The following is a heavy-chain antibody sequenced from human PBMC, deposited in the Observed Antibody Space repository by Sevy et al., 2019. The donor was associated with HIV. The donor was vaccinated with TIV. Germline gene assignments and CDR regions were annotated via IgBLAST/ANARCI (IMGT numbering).Heavy chain of an antibody. J-gene: IGHJ4*02. CDR2: ISYDGSSK. CDR1: GFTFSSFA. Sequence: GGSLRLSCAASGFTFSSFAMHWVRQAPGKGLEWVAVISYDGSSKYYPDSGKGRFTISRDNAKNSLYLQMNRLRPEDTAVYFCAILGVDCVSTNCYGMRSLSFDFWGQGTLVTVSS. V-gene: IGHV3-30-3*01. CDR3: AILGVDCVSTNCYGMRSLSFDF. D-gene: IGHD2-2*01.